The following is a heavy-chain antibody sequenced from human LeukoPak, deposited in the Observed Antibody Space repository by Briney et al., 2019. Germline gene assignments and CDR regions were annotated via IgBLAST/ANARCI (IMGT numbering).Heavy chain of an antibody. Sequence: GASVKVSCKASGYTFTSYAMNWVRQAPGQGLEWMGWINPNSGGTNYAQKFQGRVTMTRGTPISTAYMDVSRLRSDDTAVYYCAREWSDDSSGFKLGGFDYWGQGTLVTVSS. CDR1: GYTFTSYA. D-gene: IGHD3-22*01. V-gene: IGHV1-2*02. CDR3: AREWSDDSSGFKLGGFDY. CDR2: INPNSGGT. J-gene: IGHJ4*02.